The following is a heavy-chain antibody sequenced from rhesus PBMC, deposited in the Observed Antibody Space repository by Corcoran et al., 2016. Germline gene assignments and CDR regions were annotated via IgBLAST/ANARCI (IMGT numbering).Heavy chain of an antibody. CDR2: ISSASSYI. J-gene: IGHJ4*01. CDR3: TRVTGTTHFDY. CDR1: GFPFSSYG. Sequence: EVQLVESGGGLVQPGGSLRLSCPASGFPFSSYGMSWVRQAPGKGLEWVSSISSASSYIYYADSVKGRFTISRDNAKNSLSLQMNSLRAEDTAVYYCTRVTGTTHFDYWGQGVLVTVSS. V-gene: IGHV3S16*01. D-gene: IGHD1-7*02.